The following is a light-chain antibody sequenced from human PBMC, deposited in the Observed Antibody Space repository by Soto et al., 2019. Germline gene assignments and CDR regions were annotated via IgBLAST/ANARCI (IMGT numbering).Light chain of an antibody. Sequence: AIQLTQSPSSLSASIGDRVTITCRASQGISSALAWYQQQPGRALKLLIYDASNLESGVPSRFSGSGSGTHFSLTISSLQPEDFAAYYCQQFNSFPLTFGGGTKVEIK. CDR2: DAS. J-gene: IGKJ4*01. CDR1: QGISSA. V-gene: IGKV1-13*02. CDR3: QQFNSFPLT.